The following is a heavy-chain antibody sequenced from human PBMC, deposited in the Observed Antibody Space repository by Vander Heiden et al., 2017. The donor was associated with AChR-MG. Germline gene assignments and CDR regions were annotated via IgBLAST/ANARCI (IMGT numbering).Heavy chain of an antibody. D-gene: IGHD6-13*01. J-gene: IGHJ2*01. CDR2: IYPDDSDT. CDR3: ARLRGRIAAAGTERYFDL. CDR1: GYSFTTCW. V-gene: IGHV5-51*01. Sequence: EVQLAQSGAEVNKPGESLKISCKASGYSFTTCWVGWVRQMPGKGLEWMGIIYPDDSDTRYSPSFQGQVTISADKSITTAYLQWSSLKASDTAMYYCARLRGRIAAAGTERYFDLWGRGTLVTVSS.